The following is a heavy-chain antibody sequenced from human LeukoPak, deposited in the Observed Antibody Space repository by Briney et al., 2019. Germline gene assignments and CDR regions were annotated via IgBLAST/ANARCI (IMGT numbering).Heavy chain of an antibody. D-gene: IGHD3-3*01. CDR3: ARDTGSGYRHFDY. CDR1: GFTFSSYA. Sequence: GGSLRLSCAASGFTFSSYAMHWVRQAPGKGLDYVSGISTNGDSTYYANSVKGRFTISRDNSKNTLYLQMGSLRDEDMAVYYCARDTGSGYRHFDYWGQGTLVTVSS. V-gene: IGHV3-64*01. CDR2: ISTNGDST. J-gene: IGHJ4*02.